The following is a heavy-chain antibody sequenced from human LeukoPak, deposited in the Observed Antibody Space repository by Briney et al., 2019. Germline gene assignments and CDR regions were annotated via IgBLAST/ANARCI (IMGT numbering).Heavy chain of an antibody. CDR3: AKDHLPGGVKYFQH. D-gene: IGHD3-10*01. V-gene: IGHV3-23*01. CDR1: GFTFTSYA. Sequence: GGSLRLSCAASGFTFTSYAMSWVRQAPGKGLEWVSAISNTGVSTYYADSVKGRFTISRDNSKNTLYLQMNSLRAEDTAVYYCAKDHLPGGVKYFQHRGQGTLVTVSS. J-gene: IGHJ1*01. CDR2: ISNTGVST.